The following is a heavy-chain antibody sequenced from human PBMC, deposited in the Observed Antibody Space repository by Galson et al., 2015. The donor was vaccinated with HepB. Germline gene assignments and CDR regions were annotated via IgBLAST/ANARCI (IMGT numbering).Heavy chain of an antibody. CDR2: ISPYNGKT. D-gene: IGHD1-1*01. V-gene: IGHV1-18*01. CDR1: GYTFTTYG. Sequence: SVKVSCKASGYTFTTYGTSWVQQAPGQGLEWMGWISPYNGKTNYAQQLQGRVTMTTDTSTSTAYMELRSLRSDDTAVYYCARGGPYGPLFPVQLERTLYYWGQGTLVTVSS. CDR3: ARGGPYGPLFPVQLERTLYY. J-gene: IGHJ4*02.